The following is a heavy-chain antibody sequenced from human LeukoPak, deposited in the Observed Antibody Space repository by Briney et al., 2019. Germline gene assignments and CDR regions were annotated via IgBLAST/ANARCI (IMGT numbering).Heavy chain of an antibody. CDR2: IYHSGST. J-gene: IGHJ4*02. Sequence: SETLSLTCTVSGYSISSGYYWDWIRQPPGKGLEWIGSIYHSGSTYYNPSLKSRVTISVDTSKNQFSLKLSSVTAADTAVYYCARVGKVVITSSDYWGQGTLVTVSS. CDR1: GYSISSGYY. CDR3: ARVGKVVITSSDY. V-gene: IGHV4-38-2*02. D-gene: IGHD3-22*01.